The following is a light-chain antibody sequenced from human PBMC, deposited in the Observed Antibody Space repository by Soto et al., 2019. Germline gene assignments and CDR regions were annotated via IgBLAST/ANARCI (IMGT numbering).Light chain of an antibody. CDR1: QAIGSY. V-gene: IGKV1-9*01. CDR2: SAS. Sequence: IQLTQSPSSLSASVGDTVIITCRASQAIGSYFAWYQQRPGTAPKLLIYSASTLHSGVPSRFSGSGSGTDFTLTISSLQPEDFATYYCQQVDSYPRTFGPGTTVEI. J-gene: IGKJ3*01. CDR3: QQVDSYPRT.